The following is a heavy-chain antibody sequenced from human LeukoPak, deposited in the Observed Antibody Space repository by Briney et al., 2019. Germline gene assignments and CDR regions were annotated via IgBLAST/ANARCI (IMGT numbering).Heavy chain of an antibody. CDR2: IYHSGST. CDR3: ARVHLDY. Sequence: SETLSLTCTVSGYSISSGYYWGWIRQPPGKGLEWIGSIYHSGSTYYNPSLKSRVTISVDTSKNQFSLKLSSVTAADTAVYYCARVHLDYWGQGTLVTVSS. J-gene: IGHJ4*02. V-gene: IGHV4-38-2*02. CDR1: GYSISSGYY.